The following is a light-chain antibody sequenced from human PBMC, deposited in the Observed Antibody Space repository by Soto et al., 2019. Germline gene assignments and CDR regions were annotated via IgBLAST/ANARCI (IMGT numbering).Light chain of an antibody. V-gene: IGKV1-12*01. CDR2: AAS. Sequence: DIQMAQSPSSVSASVGDRVTITCRASQGISSLLAWYQQRPGKAPKLLIYAASILQNEVPSRFSGSGSGTDFTLTISSLQPEDFATYYCQQAKNFPWTFGQGTRVEIK. CDR3: QQAKNFPWT. CDR1: QGISSL. J-gene: IGKJ1*01.